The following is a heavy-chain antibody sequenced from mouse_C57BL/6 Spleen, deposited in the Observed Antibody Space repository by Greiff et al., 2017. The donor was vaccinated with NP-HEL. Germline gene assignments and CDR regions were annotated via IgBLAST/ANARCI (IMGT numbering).Heavy chain of an antibody. J-gene: IGHJ1*03. CDR3: ARSYYDYDEGYFDV. Sequence: QVQLQQPGAELVKPGASVKLSCKASGYTFTSYWMHWVKQRPGQGLEWIGMIHPNSGSTNYNEKFKSKATLTVDKSSSTAYMQRSSLTSEDSAVYYCARSYYDYDEGYFDVWCTGTTVTVSS. V-gene: IGHV1-64*01. CDR2: IHPNSGST. D-gene: IGHD2-4*01. CDR1: GYTFTSYW.